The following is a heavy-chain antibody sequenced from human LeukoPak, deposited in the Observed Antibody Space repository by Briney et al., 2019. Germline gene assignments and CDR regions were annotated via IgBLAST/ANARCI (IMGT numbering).Heavy chain of an antibody. J-gene: IGHJ4*02. CDR1: GYTFTDDY. V-gene: IGHV1-2*02. CDR2: INVNSGGT. D-gene: IGHD3-9*01. CDR3: ARSPHILTGENFDF. Sequence: ASVKVSCKASGYTFTDDYIHWVRQAPGQGVEWMGWINVNSGGTNYAQKFYARVTMTRDTSISTAYMELSRLRSDDTAVFYCARSPHILTGENFDFWGQGTLVTVSS.